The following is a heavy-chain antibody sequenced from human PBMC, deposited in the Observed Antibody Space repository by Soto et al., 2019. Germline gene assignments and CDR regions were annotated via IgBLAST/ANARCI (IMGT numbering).Heavy chain of an antibody. CDR2: IHWNGGSR. CDR3: ARGGYCSGTSCSSGYLDY. D-gene: IGHD2-2*01. J-gene: IGHJ4*02. CDR1: GFTFDDYG. Sequence: GGSLRLSCAASGFTFDDYGMIWVRQAPGKXLAWVSGIHWNGGSRGHADYVQGRFNIHRDKDKNSLHLKMNSLREEDTALYHCARGGYCSGTSCSSGYLDYWGQGTVVTVSS. V-gene: IGHV3-20*01.